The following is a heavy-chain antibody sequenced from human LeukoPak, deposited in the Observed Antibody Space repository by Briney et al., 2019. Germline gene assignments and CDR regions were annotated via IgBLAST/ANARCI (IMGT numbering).Heavy chain of an antibody. CDR2: INSDGSST. Sequence: GGSLRLSCAASGFTFSSYWMHWVRQAPGKGLVWVSRINSDGSSTSYADSVKGRFTISRDNARNTLYLQMNSLRAEDTAVYYCASWEVPAVMPQDYWGQGTLVTVSS. D-gene: IGHD2-2*01. CDR3: ASWEVPAVMPQDY. V-gene: IGHV3-74*01. J-gene: IGHJ4*02. CDR1: GFTFSSYW.